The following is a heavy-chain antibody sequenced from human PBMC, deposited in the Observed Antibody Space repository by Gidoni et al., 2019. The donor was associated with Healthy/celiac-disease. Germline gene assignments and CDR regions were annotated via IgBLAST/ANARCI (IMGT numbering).Heavy chain of an antibody. CDR3: AKPGDYYDSSGYCLAY. D-gene: IGHD3-22*01. Sequence: QVQLLESGGGVVQPGRSLRLSCAASGFTFRSYGMHWVRQAPGKGLEWVAVISYDGSNKYYADSVKGRFTISRDNSKNTLYLQMNSLRAEDTAVYYCAKPGDYYDSSGYCLAYWGQGTLVTVSS. CDR2: ISYDGSNK. CDR1: GFTFRSYG. J-gene: IGHJ4*02. V-gene: IGHV3-30*18.